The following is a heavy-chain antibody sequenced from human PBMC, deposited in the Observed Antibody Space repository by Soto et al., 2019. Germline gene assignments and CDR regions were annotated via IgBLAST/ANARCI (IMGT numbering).Heavy chain of an antibody. CDR2: INPSGGST. V-gene: IGHV1-46*01. J-gene: IGHJ4*02. Sequence: QVQLVQSGAEVKKPGASVKVSCKASGYTFTSYYMHWVRQAPGQGLEWMGIINPSGGSTSYAQKFKGRVTMTRDTATSTVYVELSSLRSEDTAVYYCARGAGYYYGSGSYHFDYWGQGTLVTVSS. D-gene: IGHD3-10*01. CDR1: GYTFTSYY. CDR3: ARGAGYYYGSGSYHFDY.